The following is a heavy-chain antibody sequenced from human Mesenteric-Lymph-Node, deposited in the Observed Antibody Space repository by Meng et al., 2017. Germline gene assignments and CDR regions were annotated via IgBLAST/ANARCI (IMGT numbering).Heavy chain of an antibody. Sequence: SCTASGFLLSTSWMSWVRQAPGKGLEWGANIKQDGSEEKYVDSVKGRFTISRDNANNSVYLHMTALRAEDTAVYYCAKGYNWIMPWGQGTLVTVSS. CDR3: AKGYNWIMP. CDR2: IKQDGSEE. D-gene: IGHD1-20*01. V-gene: IGHV3-7*01. J-gene: IGHJ5*02. CDR1: GFLLSTSW.